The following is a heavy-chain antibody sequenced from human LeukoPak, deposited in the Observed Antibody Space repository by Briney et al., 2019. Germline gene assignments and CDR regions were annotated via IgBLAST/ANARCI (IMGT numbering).Heavy chain of an antibody. CDR3: ARVEVPRDINDWYFDL. V-gene: IGHV4-38-2*02. D-gene: IGHD2-15*01. CDR1: GYSIAHGFF. CDR2: IYHSGTT. J-gene: IGHJ2*01. Sequence: SETLSLTCTVSGYSIAHGFFWAWIRQPPGGGLEWIGSIYHSGTTYYNTSLKSRISTSVDTSKNQFSLKLRLVTAADTAVYYCARVEVPRDINDWYFDLWGRGTLVTVSS.